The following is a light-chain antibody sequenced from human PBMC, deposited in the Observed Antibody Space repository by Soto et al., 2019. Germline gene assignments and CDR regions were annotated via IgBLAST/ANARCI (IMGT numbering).Light chain of an antibody. J-gene: IGKJ1*01. CDR3: QQYGSPPGT. V-gene: IGKV3-20*01. CDR1: QSVSSSW. CDR2: GAS. Sequence: EIVLTQSPGTVSLSPGERATLSCRASQSVSSSWLAWYQQKPGQAPRLLISGASSRATGIPDRFSGSGSGTDFTLTISRLEPEDFAVYYCQQYGSPPGTFGQGTKVEVK.